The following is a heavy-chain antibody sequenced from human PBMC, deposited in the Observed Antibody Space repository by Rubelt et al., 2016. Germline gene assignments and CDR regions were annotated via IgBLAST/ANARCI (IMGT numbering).Heavy chain of an antibody. V-gene: IGHV1-18*01. CDR2: ISAYNGNT. CDR3: AREAYSGRYPLIDY. Sequence: QVQLVQSGAEVKKPGASVKVSCKASGYTFTTYGINWVRQAPGQGLEWMGWISAYNGNTNHAQKLRGRVTMTTESSASAGYMGLRSRSSDETAVYYGAREAYSGRYPLIDYWGQGTLVTVSS. J-gene: IGHJ4*02. CDR1: GYTFTTYG. D-gene: IGHD1-26*01.